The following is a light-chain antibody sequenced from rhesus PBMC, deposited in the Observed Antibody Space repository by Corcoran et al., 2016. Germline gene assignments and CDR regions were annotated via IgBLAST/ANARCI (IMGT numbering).Light chain of an antibody. CDR1: QSISGW. CDR3: QQGYSTPLT. J-gene: IGKJ4*01. CDR2: KSS. V-gene: IGKV1-22*01. Sequence: DIQMTQSPSSLSASVGDTVTITCQASQSISGWVAWYQQKPGKAPTLLIYKSSTLERGVPSRFRGSGSGTDFTLTISRLQSEDFATYYCQQGYSTPLTFGGGTKVELK.